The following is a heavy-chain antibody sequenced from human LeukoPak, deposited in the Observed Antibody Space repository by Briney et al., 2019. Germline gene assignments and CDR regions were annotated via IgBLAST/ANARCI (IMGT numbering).Heavy chain of an antibody. V-gene: IGHV3-53*01. CDR2: AFSDGRT. J-gene: IGHJ4*02. Sequence: GGSLRLSCAASGITVSTKYMSWVRQAPGKGLEWVSIAFSDGRTFYADSVKGRFTISRDSSKNTVFLQMNSLRAEDTAVYYCARGDFDYWGQGTLVTVSS. CDR3: ARGDFDY. CDR1: GITVSTKY.